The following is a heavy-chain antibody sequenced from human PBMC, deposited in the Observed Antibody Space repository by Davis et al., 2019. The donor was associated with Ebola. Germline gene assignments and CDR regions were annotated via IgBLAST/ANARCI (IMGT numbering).Heavy chain of an antibody. CDR2: IIPIFGTA. D-gene: IGHD3-3*01. CDR3: ARDRLFLEWLLYPTFDY. V-gene: IGHV1-69*13. Sequence: SVKVSCKASGGTFSSYAISWVRQAPGQGLEWMGGIIPIFGTANYAQKFQGRVTITADESTSTAYMELRSLRSDDTAVYYCARDRLFLEWLLYPTFDYWGQGTLVTVSS. CDR1: GGTFSSYA. J-gene: IGHJ4*02.